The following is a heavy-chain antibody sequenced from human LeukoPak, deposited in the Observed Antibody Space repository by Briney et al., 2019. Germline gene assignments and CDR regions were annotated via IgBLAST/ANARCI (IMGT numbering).Heavy chain of an antibody. Sequence: GASVKVSCKASGYTFTGYYMHWVRQAPGQGLEWMGWINPNSGGTNYAQKFQGRVTMTRDTSISTAYMELSRLRSDDTAVYYCARESYCSSTSCPQPYYYGMDVWGQGTTVTVSS. CDR2: INPNSGGT. CDR3: ARESYCSSTSCPQPYYYGMDV. J-gene: IGHJ6*02. V-gene: IGHV1-2*02. CDR1: GYTFTGYY. D-gene: IGHD2-2*01.